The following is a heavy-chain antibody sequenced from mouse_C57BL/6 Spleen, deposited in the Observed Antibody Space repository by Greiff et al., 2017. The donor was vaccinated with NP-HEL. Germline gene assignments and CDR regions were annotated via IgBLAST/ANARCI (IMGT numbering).Heavy chain of an antibody. CDR3: ASSGLDGFYYDY. CDR2: IHPNSGST. D-gene: IGHD2-3*01. V-gene: IGHV1-64*01. Sequence: QVQLKQPGAELVKPGASVKLSCKASGYTFTSYWMHWVKQRPGQGLEWIGMIHPNSGSTNYNEKFKSKATLTVDKSSSTAYMHLSSLTSEDSAVYSCASSGLDGFYYDYRGQGTTLTVSS. J-gene: IGHJ2*01. CDR1: GYTFTSYW.